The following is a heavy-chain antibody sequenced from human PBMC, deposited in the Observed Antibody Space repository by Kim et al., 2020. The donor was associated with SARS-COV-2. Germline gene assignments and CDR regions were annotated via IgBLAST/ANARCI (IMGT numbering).Heavy chain of an antibody. V-gene: IGHV3-30*18. CDR2: ISYDGSNK. Sequence: GGSLRLSCAASGFTFSSYGMHWVRQAPGKGLEWVAVISYDGSNKYYAYSVKGRFTISRDNSKNTLYLQMNSLRAEDTAVYYCAKARGYSYGMDAFDIWGQGTMVTVSS. CDR3: AKARGYSYGMDAFDI. CDR1: GFTFSSYG. D-gene: IGHD5-18*01. J-gene: IGHJ3*02.